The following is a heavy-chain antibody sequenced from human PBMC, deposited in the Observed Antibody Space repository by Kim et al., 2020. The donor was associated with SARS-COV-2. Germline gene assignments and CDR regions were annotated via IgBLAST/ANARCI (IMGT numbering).Heavy chain of an antibody. D-gene: IGHD4-17*01. CDR3: ARERTTVTHIIDY. V-gene: IGHV1-46*01. J-gene: IGHJ4*02. Sequence: YAQKFQGRVTLTRDTSTSTVYMELSSLRSRDTGVYYCARERTTVTHIIDYWGQGTLVTVSS.